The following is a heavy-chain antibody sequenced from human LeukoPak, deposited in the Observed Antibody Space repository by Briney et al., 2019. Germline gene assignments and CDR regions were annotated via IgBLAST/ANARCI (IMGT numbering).Heavy chain of an antibody. V-gene: IGHV4-59*08. CDR1: GGSIRNYY. J-gene: IGHJ4*02. D-gene: IGHD5-24*01. CDR3: VRHARDGYNYVEY. Sequence: SETLSLTCTVSGGSIRNYYWSWIRQPPGKGMEWIGYIYYSGNTNQNPSLKSRVTISVDTSKNQFSLKLSSVTAADTAVYYCVRHARDGYNYVEYWGQGALVTVSS. CDR2: IYYSGNT.